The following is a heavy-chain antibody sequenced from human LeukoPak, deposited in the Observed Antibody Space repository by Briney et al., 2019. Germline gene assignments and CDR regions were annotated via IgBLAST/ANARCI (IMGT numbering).Heavy chain of an antibody. J-gene: IGHJ6*03. D-gene: IGHD2-21*01. Sequence: GGSLRLSCAASGFTFDTYNFNWVRQAPGKGLEWVATIRSYSSYIHYADSVKGRFIISRDDAKKSMYLQMNSLRVEDTAVYFCARYSEVYYYVDVWGTGTTVTVSS. CDR3: ARYSEVYYYVDV. CDR2: IRSYSSYI. CDR1: GFTFDTYN. V-gene: IGHV3-21*01.